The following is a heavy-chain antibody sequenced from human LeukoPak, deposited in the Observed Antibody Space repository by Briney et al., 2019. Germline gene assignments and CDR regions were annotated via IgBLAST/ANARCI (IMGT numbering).Heavy chain of an antibody. Sequence: GGSLRLSCAASGFTFSSYWMHWVRQAPGKGLVWVSRINSDGSTTNYADSVKGRFTNSRDNAKNTLYLQMNSLRAEDTAVYYCARRSSGSPPYYFDYWGQGTLVTVSS. CDR2: INSDGSTT. CDR3: ARRSSGSPPYYFDY. V-gene: IGHV3-74*01. CDR1: GFTFSSYW. J-gene: IGHJ4*02. D-gene: IGHD1-26*01.